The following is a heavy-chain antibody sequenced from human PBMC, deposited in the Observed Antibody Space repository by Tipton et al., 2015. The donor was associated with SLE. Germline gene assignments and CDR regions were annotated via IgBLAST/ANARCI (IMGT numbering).Heavy chain of an antibody. V-gene: IGHV3-23*01. CDR1: GFTFSSYA. CDR2: ISGSGGSA. Sequence: SLRLSCAASGFTFSSYAMSWVRQAPGKGLEWVSAISGSGGSAYYADSVKGRFAISRDNSKNTLYLQMNSLRAEDTAVYYCAKGGYDFWSGYSLDYWGQGTLVTVSS. CDR3: AKGGYDFWSGYSLDY. D-gene: IGHD3-3*01. J-gene: IGHJ4*02.